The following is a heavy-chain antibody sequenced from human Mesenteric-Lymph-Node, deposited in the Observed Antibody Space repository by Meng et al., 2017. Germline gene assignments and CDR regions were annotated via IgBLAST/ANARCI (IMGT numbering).Heavy chain of an antibody. J-gene: IGHJ4*02. V-gene: IGHV3-23*01. Sequence: GESLKISCAASGFTFSSYAMSWVRQAPGKGLEWVSAISDNGDTTPYADSVRGRFTISRDQSKNTLYLQMNSLRAEDTAVYYCARSEYSSSSPMFDYWGQGTLVTVSS. D-gene: IGHD6-6*01. CDR1: GFTFSSYA. CDR3: ARSEYSSSSPMFDY. CDR2: ISDNGDTT.